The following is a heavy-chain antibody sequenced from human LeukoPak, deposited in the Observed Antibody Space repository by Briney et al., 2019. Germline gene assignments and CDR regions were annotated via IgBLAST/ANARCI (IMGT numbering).Heavy chain of an antibody. CDR1: GFTLDDYA. CDR3: AKDPKGIVGAPFDY. Sequence: GGSLRLSCAASGFTLDDYAMHWVRQAPGKGLVWVSLISGYGGSTYYADSVKGRFTISRDNSKNSLYLQMNSLRTEDTALYYCAKDPKGIVGAPFDYWGQGTLVTVSS. CDR2: ISGYGGST. J-gene: IGHJ4*02. V-gene: IGHV3-43*02. D-gene: IGHD1-26*01.